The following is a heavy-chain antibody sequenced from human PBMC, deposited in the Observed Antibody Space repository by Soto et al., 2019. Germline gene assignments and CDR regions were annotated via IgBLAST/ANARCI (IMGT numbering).Heavy chain of an antibody. D-gene: IGHD1-26*01. CDR1: GSSISSYY. V-gene: IGHV4-59*01. CDR2: IYYSGST. CDR3: ARGRYRNGMDV. Sequence: PSETLSLTCTVSGSSISSYYWSWIRQPPGKGLEWIGYIYYSGSTNYNPSLKSRVTISVDTSKNQFSLKLSSVTAADTAVYYCARGRYRNGMDVWGQGTTVTVSS. J-gene: IGHJ6*02.